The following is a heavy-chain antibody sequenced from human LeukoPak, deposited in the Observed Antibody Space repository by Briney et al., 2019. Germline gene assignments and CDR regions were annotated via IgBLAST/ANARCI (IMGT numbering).Heavy chain of an antibody. D-gene: IGHD2-15*01. Sequence: GGSLRLSCAASGFTFSSYAMSWVRQAPGKGLEWVSGINWNGGSTGYADSVKGRFTISRDNAKNSLYLQMNSLRAEDTALYHCARDGRNSRRFDPWGQGTLVTVSS. V-gene: IGHV3-20*01. CDR3: ARDGRNSRRFDP. J-gene: IGHJ5*02. CDR2: INWNGGST. CDR1: GFTFSSYA.